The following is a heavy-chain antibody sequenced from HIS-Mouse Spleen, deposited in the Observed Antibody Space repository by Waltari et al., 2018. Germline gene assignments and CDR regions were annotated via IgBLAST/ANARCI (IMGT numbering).Heavy chain of an antibody. V-gene: IGHV1-2*02. CDR3: ARVSLGDRGAFDI. J-gene: IGHJ3*02. D-gene: IGHD3-16*01. CDR1: GYTFTGDY. Sequence: QAQLVQSGAEVKKPGASVKVSCKASGYTFTGDYMHWVRPAPGQGLEWMGWINPNSGGTNYAQKFQGRVTMTRDTSISTAYMELSRLRSDDTAVYYCARVSLGDRGAFDIWGQGTMVTVSS. CDR2: INPNSGGT.